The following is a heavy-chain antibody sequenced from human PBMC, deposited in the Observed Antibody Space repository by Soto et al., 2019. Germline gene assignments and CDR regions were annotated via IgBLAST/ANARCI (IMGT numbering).Heavy chain of an antibody. J-gene: IGHJ6*02. CDR2: IIPSFGTA. CDR1: GGTFSSYA. Sequence: QVQLVQSGAEVKKPGSSVKVSCKASGGTFSSYAISWVRQAPGQGLEWMGGIIPSFGTANYAQKFQGRVTITADEATSTAYMELSSLKSEDTAVYYGARDFWRGYSSSQGGGYYYAIDVWGQGTTVTVSS. V-gene: IGHV1-69*01. D-gene: IGHD3-3*01. CDR3: ARDFWRGYSSSQGGGYYYAIDV.